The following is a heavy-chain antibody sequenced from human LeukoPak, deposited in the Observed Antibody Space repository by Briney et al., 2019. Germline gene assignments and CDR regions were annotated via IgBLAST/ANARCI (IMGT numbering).Heavy chain of an antibody. CDR3: ASTLYGDPSNYYYYGMDV. Sequence: KPSETLSLTCAVYGGSFSGYYWSWIRQPPGKGLEWIGEINHSGSTNYNPSLKSRVTISVDMSKNQFSLKLSSVTAADTAVYYCASTLYGDPSNYYYYGMDVWGQGTTVTVSS. CDR1: GGSFSGYY. CDR2: INHSGST. J-gene: IGHJ6*02. V-gene: IGHV4-34*01. D-gene: IGHD4-17*01.